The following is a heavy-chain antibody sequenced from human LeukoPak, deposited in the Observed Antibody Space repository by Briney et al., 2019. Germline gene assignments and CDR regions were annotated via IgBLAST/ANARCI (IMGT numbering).Heavy chain of an antibody. J-gene: IGHJ4*02. CDR2: IYSGGNT. Sequence: GGSLRLSCAASGFTVSSNYMSWVRQAPGKGLEWVSVIYSGGNTYYADSVKGRFTISRDNSKNTLYLQMNSLTAEDTAVYYCARAEDIVVVVANFDYWGQGTLVTVSS. V-gene: IGHV3-53*01. CDR3: ARAEDIVVVVANFDY. CDR1: GFTVSSNY. D-gene: IGHD2-15*01.